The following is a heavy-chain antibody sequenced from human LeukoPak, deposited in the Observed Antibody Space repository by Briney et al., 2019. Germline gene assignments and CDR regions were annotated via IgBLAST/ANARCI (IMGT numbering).Heavy chain of an antibody. J-gene: IGHJ6*02. V-gene: IGHV4-34*01. D-gene: IGHD3-10*01. CDR3: GLLWFGELFNYGMDV. Sequence: SETLSLTCAVYGGSFSGYYWSWIRQPPGKGREGIGEINHSGSTNYNPSLKSRVTISVDTSKNQFSLKLSSVTAADTAVYYCGLLWFGELFNYGMDVWGQGTTVTVSS. CDR2: INHSGST. CDR1: GGSFSGYY.